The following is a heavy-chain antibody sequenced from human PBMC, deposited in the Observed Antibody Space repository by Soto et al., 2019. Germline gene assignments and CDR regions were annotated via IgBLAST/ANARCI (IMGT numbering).Heavy chain of an antibody. J-gene: IGHJ6*03. CDR3: GRARYCSGGSCCCQAGYYYYMGV. D-gene: IGHD2-15*01. V-gene: IGHV1-69*02. CDR2: IIPILGIA. Sequence: QVQLVQSGAEVKKPGSSVKVSCKASGGTFSSYTISWVRQAPGQGPEWMGRIIPILGIANYAQKFQGKGTIIAEKSTSTAYMELGSLGSEDTAVYYCGRARYCSGGSCCCQAGYYYYMGVWGKGTTVNGSS. CDR1: GGTFSSYT.